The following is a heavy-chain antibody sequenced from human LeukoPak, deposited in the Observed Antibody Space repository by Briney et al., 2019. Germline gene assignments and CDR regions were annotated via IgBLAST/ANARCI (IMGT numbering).Heavy chain of an antibody. V-gene: IGHV3-23*01. CDR3: AKDPTVVVTRTIDY. CDR2: ISGSGGST. Sequence: GGSLRLSCAASGFTLSSYAMSWVSQAPGKWLEWGSAISGSGGSTYYADSVKGRFTISRDNSKNTLYLQMNSLRAEDTAVYYCAKDPTVVVTRTIDYWGQGTLVTVSS. D-gene: IGHD3-22*01. CDR1: GFTLSSYA. J-gene: IGHJ4*02.